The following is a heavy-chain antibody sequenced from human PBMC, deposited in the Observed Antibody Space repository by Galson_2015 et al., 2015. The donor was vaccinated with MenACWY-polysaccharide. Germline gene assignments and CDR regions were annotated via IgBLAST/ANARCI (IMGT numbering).Heavy chain of an antibody. V-gene: IGHV3-7*01. J-gene: IGHJ6*02. Sequence: SLRLSCAASGFTFSSYWMSWVRQAPGKGLEWVANIKQDGSEKYYVDSVKGRFTISRDNAKNSLYLQMNSLRAEDTAVYYCARDGYDFWSGYYTTLYYYYGMDVWGQGTTVTVSS. CDR1: GFTFSSYW. CDR2: IKQDGSEK. CDR3: ARDGYDFWSGYYTTLYYYYGMDV. D-gene: IGHD3-3*01.